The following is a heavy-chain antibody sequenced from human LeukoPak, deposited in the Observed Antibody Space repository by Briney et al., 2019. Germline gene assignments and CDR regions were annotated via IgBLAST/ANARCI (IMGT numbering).Heavy chain of an antibody. Sequence: PSETLSLTCTVSGGSISSGSYYWSWIRQPAGKGLEWIGRIYTSGSTNYNPSLKSRVTISVDTSKNQFSLTLSSVTAADTAVYYCARDGGSGWSAALDYWGQGTLVTVSS. V-gene: IGHV4-61*02. CDR1: GGSISSGSYY. CDR2: IYTSGST. D-gene: IGHD6-19*01. J-gene: IGHJ4*02. CDR3: ARDGGSGWSAALDY.